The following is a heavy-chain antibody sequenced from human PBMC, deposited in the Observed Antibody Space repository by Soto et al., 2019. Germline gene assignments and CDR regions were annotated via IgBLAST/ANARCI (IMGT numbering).Heavy chain of an antibody. CDR1: VGSISSSSYY. J-gene: IGHJ5*02. CDR3: ATRQIGRFDA. V-gene: IGHV4-39*01. CDR2: SYYSWGT. Sequence: PSETLSLTCTVSVGSISSSSYYCGWIRQPPGKGLGGIGSSYYSWGTDYNPSLKSRVTIAVDTAQNQFSLKLSSVTAADTAVYYCATRQIGRFDAWAQGTLVTVSS.